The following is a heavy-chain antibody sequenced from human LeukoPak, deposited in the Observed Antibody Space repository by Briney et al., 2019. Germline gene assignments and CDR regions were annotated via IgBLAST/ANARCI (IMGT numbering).Heavy chain of an antibody. D-gene: IGHD6-25*01. J-gene: IGHJ4*02. Sequence: ASVKVSCMASGYTFTSYAMNWVRPAPGQGLEWVGWINTNTGNPTYAQGFTGRFVFSLDTSASTAYLQISSLKAEDTAVYYCARVGSEGTSDLWGQGTLVTVSS. CDR2: INTNTGNP. CDR3: ARVGSEGTSDL. V-gene: IGHV7-4-1*02. CDR1: GYTFTSYA.